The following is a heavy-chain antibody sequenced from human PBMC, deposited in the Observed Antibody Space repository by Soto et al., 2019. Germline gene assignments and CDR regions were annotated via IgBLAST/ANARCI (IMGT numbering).Heavy chain of an antibody. J-gene: IGHJ4*02. CDR2: ISWNSGSI. V-gene: IGHV3-9*01. D-gene: IGHD6-19*01. Sequence: GGSLRLSCAASGFTFDDYAMHWVRQAPGKGLEWVSGISWNSGSIGYADSVKGRFTISRDNAKNSLYLQMNSLRAEDTALYYCAKDRGSSGWYYFDYWGKGTLVTVSS. CDR1: GFTFDDYA. CDR3: AKDRGSSGWYYFDY.